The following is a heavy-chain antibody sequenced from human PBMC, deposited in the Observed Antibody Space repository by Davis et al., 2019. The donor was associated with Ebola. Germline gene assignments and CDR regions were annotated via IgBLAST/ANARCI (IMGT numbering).Heavy chain of an antibody. CDR2: IIPIFGTA. CDR3: ASRLGYCSGGSCSRWYNWFDP. CDR1: GGTFSSYA. J-gene: IGHJ5*02. Sequence: AASVKVSCKASGGTFSSYAISWVRQAPGQGLEWMGGIIPIFGTANYAQKFQGRVTITADESTSTAYMELSSLRSEDTAVYYCASRLGYCSGGSCSRWYNWFDPWGQGTLVTVSS. V-gene: IGHV1-69*13. D-gene: IGHD2-15*01.